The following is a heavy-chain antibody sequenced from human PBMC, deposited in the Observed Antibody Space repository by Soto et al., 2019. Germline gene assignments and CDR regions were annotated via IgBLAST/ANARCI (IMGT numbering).Heavy chain of an antibody. CDR2: INHSGST. CDR1: GGSFSGYY. D-gene: IGHD3-10*01. Sequence: PSETLSLTCAVYGGSFSGYYWSWIRKPPGKGLEWIGEINHSGSTNYNPSLKSRVTISVDTSKNQFSLKLSSVTAADTAVYYCARGRLLYYGSGKFKLVAYDFDYWGQGALVTVSS. V-gene: IGHV4-34*01. J-gene: IGHJ4*02. CDR3: ARGRLLYYGSGKFKLVAYDFDY.